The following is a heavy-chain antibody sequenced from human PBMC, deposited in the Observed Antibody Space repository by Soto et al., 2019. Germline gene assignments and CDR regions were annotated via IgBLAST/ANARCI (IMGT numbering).Heavy chain of an antibody. Sequence: QVQLVESGGGVVQPGRSLRLSCAASGFTFSIYGMHWVRQAPGKGLEWVALISYDGSTKFYADSVKGRFTISRDNSKSTLKLEMNSLSAEDTAVYFCSKEAKKYHYYHHGMDVWGQGTTVTVSS. J-gene: IGHJ6*02. D-gene: IGHD2-2*01. CDR3: SKEAKKYHYYHHGMDV. CDR1: GFTFSIYG. V-gene: IGHV3-30*18. CDR2: ISYDGSTK.